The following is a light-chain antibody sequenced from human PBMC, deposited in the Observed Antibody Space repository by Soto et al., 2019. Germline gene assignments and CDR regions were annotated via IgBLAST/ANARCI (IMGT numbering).Light chain of an antibody. Sequence: DIQMTQSPSSLSASGGDGVTTTCRASQGIANYLAWYQHKPGKVPNLLIYAASSLLSGVPSTFSGSGSGTEFTLTINSLQPEDFATYYCQQSYSSPMTFGQGTRLEIK. J-gene: IGKJ5*01. CDR3: QQSYSSPMT. CDR2: AAS. CDR1: QGIANY. V-gene: IGKV1-39*01.